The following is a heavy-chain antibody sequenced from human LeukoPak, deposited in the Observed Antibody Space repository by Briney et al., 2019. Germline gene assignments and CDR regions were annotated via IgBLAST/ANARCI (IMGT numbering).Heavy chain of an antibody. Sequence: GASVKVSCKASGYTFTGYYMHWVRQAPGQGLEWKGWINPNSGGTNYAQKFQGRVTMTRDTSISTAYMELSRLRSEDTAVYYCARGQMYCSSTSCYAGIGYWGQGTLVTVSS. CDR1: GYTFTGYY. CDR3: ARGQMYCSSTSCYAGIGY. J-gene: IGHJ4*02. CDR2: INPNSGGT. V-gene: IGHV1-2*02. D-gene: IGHD2-2*01.